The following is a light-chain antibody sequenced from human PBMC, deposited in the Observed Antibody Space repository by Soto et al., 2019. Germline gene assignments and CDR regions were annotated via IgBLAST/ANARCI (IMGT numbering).Light chain of an antibody. CDR3: QQANSFPIT. V-gene: IGKV1-12*01. J-gene: IGKJ5*01. CDR2: AAS. CDR1: QDISSW. Sequence: DIQMTPSPSSVSASVGDRVTITCRASQDISSWLAWYQQKPGQAPKLLIYAASSLQGGVPSRFGGSGSGTDFTLTISSLQAEDFATYYCQQANSFPITFGQGTRLEIK.